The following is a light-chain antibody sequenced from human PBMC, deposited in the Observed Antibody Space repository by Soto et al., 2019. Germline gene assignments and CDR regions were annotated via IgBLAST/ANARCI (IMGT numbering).Light chain of an antibody. CDR2: YAS. V-gene: IGKV1-5*01. CDR3: HHYNSYSYT. CDR1: QSISSW. Sequence: IQMTQSPSTLSASVGDRVTITCRASQSISSWLASYQHNPDTAPPLLIYYASCLETWVPSRFICSGSSTEFSLPIRTLYPDPFATRSCHHYNSYSYTLRQG. J-gene: IGKJ2*01.